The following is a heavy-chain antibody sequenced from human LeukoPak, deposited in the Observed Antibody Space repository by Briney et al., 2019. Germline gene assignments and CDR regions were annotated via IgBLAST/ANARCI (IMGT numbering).Heavy chain of an antibody. CDR2: INHSGSN. CDR1: GGSFSGYY. D-gene: IGHD5-18*01. J-gene: IGHJ4*02. Sequence: SETLSLTCAVYGGSFSGYYWSWIRQPPGKGLEWIGEINHSGSNNYNPSLKSRVTISVDTSKNQFSLKLSSVTAADTAVYYCAREKRIGGYSYGWVYYSDYWGQGTLVTVSS. V-gene: IGHV4-34*01. CDR3: AREKRIGGYSYGWVYYSDY.